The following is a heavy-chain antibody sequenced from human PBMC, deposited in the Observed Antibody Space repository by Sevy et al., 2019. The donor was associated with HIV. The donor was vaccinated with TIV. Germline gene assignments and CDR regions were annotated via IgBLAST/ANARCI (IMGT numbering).Heavy chain of an antibody. J-gene: IGHJ4*02. Sequence: ASVKVSCKASGYTFTGYYMHWMRQAPGQGLEWMGWINPDSGGPTYAPKFQGRVTLTRDTSISTAYMDLSRLKSDDTAVYHCVRDDRDGYFEYWGQGTLVTVSS. CDR3: VRDDRDGYFEY. CDR2: INPDSGGP. V-gene: IGHV1-2*02. CDR1: GYTFTGYY.